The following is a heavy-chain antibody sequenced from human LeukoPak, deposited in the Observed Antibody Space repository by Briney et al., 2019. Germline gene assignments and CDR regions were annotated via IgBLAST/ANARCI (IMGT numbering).Heavy chain of an antibody. CDR1: GGSFSGYY. J-gene: IGHJ4*02. Sequence: SETLSLTCAVYGGSFSGYYWSWIRQPPGKGLEWIGEINRSGSTNYNPSLKSRVTISVDTSKNQFSLKLSSVTAADTAVYYCARGAYYYDSSGYYYAYYFDYWGQGTLVTVSS. CDR2: INRSGST. D-gene: IGHD3-22*01. CDR3: ARGAYYYDSSGYYYAYYFDY. V-gene: IGHV4-34*01.